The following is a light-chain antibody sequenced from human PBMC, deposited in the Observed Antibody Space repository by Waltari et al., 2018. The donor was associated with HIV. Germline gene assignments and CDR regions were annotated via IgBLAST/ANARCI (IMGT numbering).Light chain of an antibody. J-gene: IGKJ5*01. Sequence: ERVMTQSPATLPVSPGERVTLSCRASQSVSSNLAWYQQKPGQAPRLLIYGASTRATGIPARFSGGGSGTEFTLTISSLQSEDFAVYYCQQYKNWPPITFGQGTRLEMK. CDR2: GAS. CDR1: QSVSSN. CDR3: QQYKNWPPIT. V-gene: IGKV3-15*01.